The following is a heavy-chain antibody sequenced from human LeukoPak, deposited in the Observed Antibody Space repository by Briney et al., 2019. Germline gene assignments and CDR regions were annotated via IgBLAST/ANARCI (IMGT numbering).Heavy chain of an antibody. Sequence: PGGSLRLSCAASGFTFSSYDMHCVRQTTGKGLEWVSAIGTADDTFYPDSVKGRFTISRDDAKNSLYLQMNNLRVGDTAVYYCARSGYYHYYGLDVWGQGTTVTVSS. CDR3: ARSGYYHYYGLDV. D-gene: IGHD6-13*01. V-gene: IGHV3-13*04. CDR2: IGTADDT. J-gene: IGHJ6*02. CDR1: GFTFSSYD.